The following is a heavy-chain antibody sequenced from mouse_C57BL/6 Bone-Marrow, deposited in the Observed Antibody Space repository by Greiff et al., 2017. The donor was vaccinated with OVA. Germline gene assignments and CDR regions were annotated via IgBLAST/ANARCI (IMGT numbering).Heavy chain of an antibody. J-gene: IGHJ2*01. CDR1: GYTFTSYW. D-gene: IGHD3-3*01. V-gene: IGHV1-55*01. CDR3: ARKGDGRDYFDD. Sequence: QVQLQQPGAELVKPGASVKMSCKASGYTFTSYWITWVKQRPGQGLEWIGDIYPGSGSTNYNEKFKSKATLTVDTSSSTAYMQLSSLTSEDSAVYYCARKGDGRDYFDDWGQGTTLTVSS. CDR2: IYPGSGST.